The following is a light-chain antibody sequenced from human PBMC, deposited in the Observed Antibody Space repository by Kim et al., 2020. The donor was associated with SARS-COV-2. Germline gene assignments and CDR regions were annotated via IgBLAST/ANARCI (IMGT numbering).Light chain of an antibody. CDR1: SSNIGKNY. V-gene: IGLV1-51*01. J-gene: IGLJ2*01. Sequence: GQKVTISFSGSSSNIGKNYISWYQKRPKTAPKLLIYDNNERPSGIPDRFSGSKSGTSATLGITGLQTGDEADYYCGTWDSSLSAVVFGGGTQLTVL. CDR2: DNN. CDR3: GTWDSSLSAVV.